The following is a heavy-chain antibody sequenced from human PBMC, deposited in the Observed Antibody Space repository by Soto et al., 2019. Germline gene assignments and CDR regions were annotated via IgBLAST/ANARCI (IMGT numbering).Heavy chain of an antibody. Sequence: QVQLVESGGGVVQPGRSLRLSCAASGFTFSSYGMHWVRQAPGKGLGWVAVISYDGSNKYYADSVKGRFTISRDNSKNTLYLQMNSLRAEDTAVYYCAKAMLGVTDYWGQGTLVTVSS. CDR3: AKAMLGVTDY. D-gene: IGHD3-10*01. V-gene: IGHV3-30*18. CDR2: ISYDGSNK. J-gene: IGHJ4*02. CDR1: GFTFSSYG.